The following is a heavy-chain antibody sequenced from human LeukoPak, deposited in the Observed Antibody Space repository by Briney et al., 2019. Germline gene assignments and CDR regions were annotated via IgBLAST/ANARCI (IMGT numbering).Heavy chain of an antibody. D-gene: IGHD6-6*01. CDR1: GYTFIGNY. J-gene: IGHJ4*02. Sequence: ASVKVSCKASGYTFIGNYLHWVRQAPGQGLEWMGWMNPKSGGTNYLQKFQGGVTMTKDTSINTAYMELIRLKSDDTAVYYCARLRDSSSPGDFDFWGQGTLVTVSS. CDR3: ARLRDSSSPGDFDF. CDR2: MNPKSGGT. V-gene: IGHV1-2*02.